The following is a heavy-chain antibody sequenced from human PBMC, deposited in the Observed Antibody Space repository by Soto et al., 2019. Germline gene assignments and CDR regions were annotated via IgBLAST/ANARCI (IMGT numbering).Heavy chain of an antibody. CDR3: ARHYRGAHWAIIVRGVKGTNWFDP. CDR2: IYYSGST. Sequence: QLQLQESGPGLVKPSETLSLTCTVSGGSISSSSYYWSWIRQPPGKGLEWIGSIYYSGSTYYNPSLKSRVTISVETSKNQFSLKLSSVTAAATAVYYSARHYRGAHWAIIVRGVKGTNWFDPWGQGTLVTVSS. V-gene: IGHV4-39*01. J-gene: IGHJ5*02. D-gene: IGHD3-10*01. CDR1: GGSISSSSYY.